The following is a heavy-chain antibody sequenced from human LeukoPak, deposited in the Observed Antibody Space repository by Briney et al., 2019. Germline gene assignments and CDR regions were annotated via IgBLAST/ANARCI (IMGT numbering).Heavy chain of an antibody. V-gene: IGHV4-59*01. CDR1: GGSISSYY. Sequence: SETLSLTCTVSGGSISSYYWSWIRQPPGKGLEWIGYIYYSGSTNYNPSPKSRVTISVDTSKNQFSLKLSSVTAADTAVYYCARARYFDWFADYWGQGTLVTVSS. CDR3: ARARYFDWFADY. D-gene: IGHD3-9*01. J-gene: IGHJ4*02. CDR2: IYYSGST.